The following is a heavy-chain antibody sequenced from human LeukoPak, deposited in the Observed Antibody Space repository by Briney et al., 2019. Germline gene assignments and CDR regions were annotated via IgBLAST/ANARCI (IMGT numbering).Heavy chain of an antibody. V-gene: IGHV1-24*01. Sequence: ASVKVSCKVSGHTLTELSMHWVRQAPGKGLEWMGGFDPEDGETIYAQKFQGRVTMTEDTSTDTAYMELSSLRSEDTAVYYCATDSLTMVRGVERADYYGMDVWGQGTTVTVSS. CDR1: GHTLTELS. D-gene: IGHD3-10*01. CDR3: ATDSLTMVRGVERADYYGMDV. CDR2: FDPEDGET. J-gene: IGHJ6*02.